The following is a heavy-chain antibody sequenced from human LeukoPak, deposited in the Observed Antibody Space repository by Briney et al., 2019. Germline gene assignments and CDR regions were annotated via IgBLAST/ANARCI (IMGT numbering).Heavy chain of an antibody. CDR3: ARGEGERYYVNYFDS. D-gene: IGHD1-26*01. CDR1: AASFTTYY. V-gene: IGHV4-59*01. Sequence: KTSQTLSLTCTVSAASFTTYYSSWVRQPPGKGLEWVGHIYVSGATTYNPSLQSRVSISVDTSKNQFSLKLTSVTAADTAVYYGARGEGERYYVNYFDSWGQGTLVTVSS. J-gene: IGHJ4*02. CDR2: IYVSGAT.